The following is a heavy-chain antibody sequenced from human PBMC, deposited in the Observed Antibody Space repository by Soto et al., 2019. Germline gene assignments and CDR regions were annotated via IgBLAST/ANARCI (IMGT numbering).Heavy chain of an antibody. Sequence: PSETLSLTCTFSGGSISSGGYYWSWIRQHPGKGLEWIGYIYYSGSTYYNPSLKSRVTISVDTSKNQFSLKLSSVTAADTAVYYCARGDSGYYYGYFDYWGQGTLVTVSS. V-gene: IGHV4-31*03. D-gene: IGHD3-22*01. CDR3: ARGDSGYYYGYFDY. CDR2: IYYSGST. CDR1: GGSISSGGYY. J-gene: IGHJ4*02.